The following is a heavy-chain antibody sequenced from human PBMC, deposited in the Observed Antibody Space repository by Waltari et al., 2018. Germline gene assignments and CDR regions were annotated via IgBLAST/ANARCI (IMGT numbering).Heavy chain of an antibody. CDR3: AADLDSSGYYYVFDY. Sequence: QVQLVQSGAEVKKPGASVKVSCKASGYTFTSYYMHWVRQAPGQGLEWMGIINPSGGSTSYAQKFQGRVTMTRDTSTSTVYMELSSLRSEDTAVYYCAADLDSSGYYYVFDYWGQGTLVTVSS. V-gene: IGHV1-46*01. J-gene: IGHJ4*02. CDR2: INPSGGST. D-gene: IGHD3-22*01. CDR1: GYTFTSYY.